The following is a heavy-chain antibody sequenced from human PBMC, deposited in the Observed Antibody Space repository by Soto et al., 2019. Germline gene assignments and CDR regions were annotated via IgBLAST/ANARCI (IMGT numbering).Heavy chain of an antibody. D-gene: IGHD7-27*01. Sequence: EVQLVESGGVLVQPGGSLRLSCAASGFTFSSHWMHWVRQAPGKGLVWVSRINSDGSRINYADSVKGRLTISRDNAKNTVYLQMTSLRAEDTAVYICARGAWGRYYMDVWGEGTTVTVS. CDR3: ARGAWGRYYMDV. CDR2: INSDGSRI. J-gene: IGHJ6*03. CDR1: GFTFSSHW. V-gene: IGHV3-74*01.